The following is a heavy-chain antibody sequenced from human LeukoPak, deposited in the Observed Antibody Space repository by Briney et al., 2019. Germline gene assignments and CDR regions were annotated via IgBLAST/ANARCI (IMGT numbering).Heavy chain of an antibody. D-gene: IGHD3-16*02. CDR2: IIHGGST. J-gene: IGHJ6*03. V-gene: IGHV4-34*01. CDR1: GGSFSGYY. CDR3: ARGRSAYDYVWGKDRYSSYMDV. Sequence: PSETLSLTCAVYGGSFSGYYWTWIRQPPGKGPERIGDIIHGGSTNYNPSLMSRVTISLDMSKNQFSLKVTSVTAADTAVYYCARGRSAYDYVWGKDRYSSYMDVWGKGTTVSVSS.